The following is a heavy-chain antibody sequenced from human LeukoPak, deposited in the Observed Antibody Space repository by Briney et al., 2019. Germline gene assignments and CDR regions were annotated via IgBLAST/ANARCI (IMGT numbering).Heavy chain of an antibody. V-gene: IGHV1-2*02. CDR2: INPNSGGT. J-gene: IGHJ4*02. D-gene: IGHD5-18*01. Sequence: GASVKVSCKASGYTFTGYCMHWVRQASGQGLEWMGWINPNSGGTNYAQKFQGRVTMTRDTSISTAYMELSRLRSDDTAVYYCARVDTAMVSDYWGQGTLVTVSS. CDR1: GYTFTGYC. CDR3: ARVDTAMVSDY.